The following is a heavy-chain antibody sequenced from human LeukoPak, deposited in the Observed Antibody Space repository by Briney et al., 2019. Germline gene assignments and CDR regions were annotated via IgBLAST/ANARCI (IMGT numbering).Heavy chain of an antibody. D-gene: IGHD1-1*01. CDR3: ARTASRGPQSAESFHH. J-gene: IGHJ1*01. Sequence: GGSLRLSCAASEFTFSNYAMNWVRQAPGKGLEWVSGISGGGGSTYYADSVKGRFTISRDNSKNTLYLQMNSLRAEDTAVYYCARTASRGPQSAESFHHWGQGTLVTVSS. CDR2: ISGGGGST. V-gene: IGHV3-23*01. CDR1: EFTFSNYA.